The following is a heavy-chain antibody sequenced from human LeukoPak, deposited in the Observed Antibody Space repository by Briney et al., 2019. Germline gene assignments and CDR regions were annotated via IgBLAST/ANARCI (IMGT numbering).Heavy chain of an antibody. D-gene: IGHD3-3*01. CDR3: ARGRQTCYDFWSGPGGRFDP. CDR1: GHSFGDYY. V-gene: IGHV4-4*07. Sequence: PSETLSLTCTVSGHSFGDYYWSWIRQPAGKGLEWIGRIYTSGSTTYNPSLKSRVTMSVDTSKNQFSLMLSSVTAADTAVYYCARGRQTCYDFWSGPGGRFDPWGQGTLVTVSS. CDR2: IYTSGST. J-gene: IGHJ5*02.